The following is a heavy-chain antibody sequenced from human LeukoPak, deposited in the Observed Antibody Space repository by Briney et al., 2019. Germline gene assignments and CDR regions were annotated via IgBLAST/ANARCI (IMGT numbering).Heavy chain of an antibody. CDR1: GFTFSSYA. J-gene: IGHJ3*02. CDR2: ISGSGGST. CDR3: AKNPDYYGSSGYQTAFDI. D-gene: IGHD3-22*01. Sequence: GGSLRLSCAASGFTFSSYAMSWVRQAPGKGLEWVSAISGSGGSTYYADSVKGRFTISRDNSKNTLYLQMNSLRAEDTAVYYCAKNPDYYGSSGYQTAFDIWGQGTMVTVSS. V-gene: IGHV3-23*01.